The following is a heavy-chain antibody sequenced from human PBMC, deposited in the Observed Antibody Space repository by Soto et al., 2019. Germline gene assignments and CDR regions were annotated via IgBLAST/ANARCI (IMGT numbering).Heavy chain of an antibody. CDR2: IYYSGST. CDR3: ARGAVVNFDS. Sequence: SETLSLTCTVSGGSISSYYWSWIRQPPGKGLEWNGYIYYSGSTNYNPSLKSRVTISVDTSKNQFSLKLTSVTAADTAVYYCARGAVVNFDSWGQGTLVTVSS. D-gene: IGHD3-22*01. J-gene: IGHJ4*02. CDR1: GGSISSYY. V-gene: IGHV4-59*12.